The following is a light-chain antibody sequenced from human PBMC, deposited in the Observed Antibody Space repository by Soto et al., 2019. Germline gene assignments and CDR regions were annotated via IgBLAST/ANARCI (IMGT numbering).Light chain of an antibody. V-gene: IGKV3-15*01. J-gene: IGKJ5*01. CDR3: QQRSNWPPIT. Sequence: EIVMTQSPATLSVSPGERATLSCRASLNVGNNLVWYQQKPGQAPRLLIYGASTRAAGIPDRFSGSGSGTEFTLTISSLQSEDFAVYYRQQRSNWPPITFGQGTRLEIK. CDR1: LNVGNN. CDR2: GAS.